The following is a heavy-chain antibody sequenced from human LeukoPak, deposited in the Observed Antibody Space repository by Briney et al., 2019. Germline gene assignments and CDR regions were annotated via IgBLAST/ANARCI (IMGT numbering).Heavy chain of an antibody. CDR3: SRDGYSGYGPNIYFDY. Sequence: SETLTLTCTVSVASICSYYWNWIRHLPQEGLQWIGYIYYSGTTNYNPSLKSRVTISIDTSKNQFSLELSSGTAADTAVYYCSRDGYSGYGPNIYFDYWGQGTLVTVSS. CDR1: VASICSYY. CDR2: IYYSGTT. J-gene: IGHJ4*02. D-gene: IGHD5-12*01. V-gene: IGHV4-59*01.